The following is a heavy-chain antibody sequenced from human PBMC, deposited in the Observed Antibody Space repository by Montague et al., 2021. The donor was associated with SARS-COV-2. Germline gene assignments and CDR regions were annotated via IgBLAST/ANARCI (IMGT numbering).Heavy chain of an antibody. CDR2: INWNGGST. V-gene: IGHV3-20*03. CDR1: GFTFGDHG. CDR3: ARGIVGATVPLDYYYGMDV. D-gene: IGHD1-26*01. Sequence: SLRLSLSASGFTFGDHGMSWVRQAPGKGLEWVSGINWNGGSTGYADSVKGRFTISRDNAKNSPYMQMNSLRAEDTALYYCARGIVGATVPLDYYYGMDVWGQGTTVTVSS. J-gene: IGHJ6*02.